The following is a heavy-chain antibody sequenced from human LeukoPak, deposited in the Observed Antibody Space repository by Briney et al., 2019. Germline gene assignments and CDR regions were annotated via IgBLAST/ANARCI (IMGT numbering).Heavy chain of an antibody. CDR3: ARESGIFSM. J-gene: IGHJ4*02. D-gene: IGHD1-26*01. CDR1: GGPNSTYF. CDR2: IYNSGRT. Sequence: SDPVPLPCTVCGGPNSTYFWSWLRQPAGKALAGIGRIYNSGRTNYNHYLKSRVTISVDKYKNQFSLKLSSVTAADTALYYCARESGIFSMGGQGTLVTLPS. V-gene: IGHV4-4*07.